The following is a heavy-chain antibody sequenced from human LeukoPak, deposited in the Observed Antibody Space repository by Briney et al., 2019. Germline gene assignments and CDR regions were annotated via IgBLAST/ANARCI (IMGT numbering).Heavy chain of an antibody. Sequence: GGSLRLSCVVSGFAFSNYGMHWVRQAPGNGLEWVALTSYDGSTKYYADSVKGRFTISKDNSRNTVYLQMNSLKVEDTATYYCAKHSDEHFDHWGQGTLVTVSS. CDR3: AKHSDEHFDH. CDR2: TSYDGSTK. V-gene: IGHV3-30*18. J-gene: IGHJ4*02. CDR1: GFAFSNYG.